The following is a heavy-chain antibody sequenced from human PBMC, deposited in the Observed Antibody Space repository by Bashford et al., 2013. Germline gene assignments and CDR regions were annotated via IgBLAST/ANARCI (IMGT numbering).Heavy chain of an antibody. J-gene: IGHJ4*02. CDR1: SIFW. D-gene: IGHD1-26*01. V-gene: IGHV3-74*01. Sequence: SIFWMHWVRQVPGKGLMWVSRIDGDGTTTNYADSVRGRFTISRDNSKNTLYLQMNSLRAEDTAVYYCARQAGGTFYHDSWGPGTLVTVSS. CDR3: ARQAGGTFYHDS. CDR2: IDGDGTTT.